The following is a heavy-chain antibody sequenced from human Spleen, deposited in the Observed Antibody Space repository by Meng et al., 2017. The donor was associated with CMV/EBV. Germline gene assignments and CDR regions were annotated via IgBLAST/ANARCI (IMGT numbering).Heavy chain of an antibody. D-gene: IGHD2-2*01. CDR3: ARDRVLGYCSSTSCYYMYYFDY. Sequence: GESLKISCAASGFTFSSYAMSWVRQAPGKGLEWVSAISGSGGSTYYADSVKGRFTISRDNSKNTLYLQMNSLRAEDTAVYYCARDRVLGYCSSTSCYYMYYFDYWGQGTLVTVSS. CDR2: ISGSGGST. J-gene: IGHJ4*02. V-gene: IGHV3-23*01. CDR1: GFTFSSYA.